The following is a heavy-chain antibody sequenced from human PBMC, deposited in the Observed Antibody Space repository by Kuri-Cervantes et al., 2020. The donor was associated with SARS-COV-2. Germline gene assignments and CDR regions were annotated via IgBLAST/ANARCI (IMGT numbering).Heavy chain of an antibody. CDR2: INHSGST. V-gene: IGHV4-34*01. CDR3: ARHPRLEASRNYYFDY. J-gene: IGHJ4*02. Sequence: GSLRLSCAVYGGSFSGYYWSWIRQPPGKGLEWIGEINHSGSTNYNPSLKSRVTISLDTTKSLVSLKLTSVTAADTAVYFCARHPRLEASRNYYFDYWGQGILVAVSS. CDR1: GGSFSGYY.